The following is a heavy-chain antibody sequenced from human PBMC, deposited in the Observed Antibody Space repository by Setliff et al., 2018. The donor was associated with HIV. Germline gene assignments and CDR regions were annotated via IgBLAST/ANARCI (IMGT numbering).Heavy chain of an antibody. J-gene: IGHJ4*02. CDR3: ARLSKSIAVAGLDY. V-gene: IGHV4-4*09. CDR1: GGSVNDFY. D-gene: IGHD6-19*01. Sequence: SETLSLTCTVSGGSVNDFYCNWIRQPPGKGPEWIGYIHSSGSTIYNPSLKSRITISLDTSKEQFSLELSSATAADTAVYYCARLSKSIAVAGLDYWGQGTLVTVSS. CDR2: IHSSGST.